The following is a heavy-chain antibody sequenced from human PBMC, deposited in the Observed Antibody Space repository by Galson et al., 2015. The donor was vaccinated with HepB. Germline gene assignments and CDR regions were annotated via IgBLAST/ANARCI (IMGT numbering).Heavy chain of an antibody. Sequence: SVKVSCKASGGTLSSYTISWVRQAPGQGLEWMGRIIPILGIANYAQKFQGRVTITADKSTSTAYMELSSLRSEDTAVYYCAREGYVGGDAFDIWGQGTMVTVSS. CDR1: GGTLSSYT. CDR3: AREGYVGGDAFDI. D-gene: IGHD3-16*01. CDR2: IIPILGIA. J-gene: IGHJ3*02. V-gene: IGHV1-69*02.